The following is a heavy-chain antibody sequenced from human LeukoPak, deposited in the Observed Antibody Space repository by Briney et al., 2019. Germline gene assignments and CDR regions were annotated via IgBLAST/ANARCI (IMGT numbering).Heavy chain of an antibody. CDR3: ARGRTFDN. Sequence: PSETLSLTCTVSGGAISSYYWSWIRQPPGKGLEWIGNIYDRGSTKYNPSLKSRVTISVDTSKDQFSLRLSSVTAADTAVYYCARGRTFDNWGQGTLVTVSS. CDR1: GGAISSYY. V-gene: IGHV4-59*01. CDR2: IYDRGST. J-gene: IGHJ4*02.